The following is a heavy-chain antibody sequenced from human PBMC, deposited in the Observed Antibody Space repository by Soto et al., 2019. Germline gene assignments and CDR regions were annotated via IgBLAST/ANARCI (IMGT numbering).Heavy chain of an antibody. J-gene: IGHJ5*01. Sequence: SETLSLTCTVSGGSVSSGSYYWSWIRQPPGKGLEWIGYIYYSGSTNYNPSLKSRVTISVDTSKNQLSLKLSSVTAADTAVYYCARVLMTTVTTFDSWGQGTLVTVSS. D-gene: IGHD4-17*01. CDR3: ARVLMTTVTTFDS. CDR2: IYYSGST. CDR1: GGSVSSGSYY. V-gene: IGHV4-61*01.